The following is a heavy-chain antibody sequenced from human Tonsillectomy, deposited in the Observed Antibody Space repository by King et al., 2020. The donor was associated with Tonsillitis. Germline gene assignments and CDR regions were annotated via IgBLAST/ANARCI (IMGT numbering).Heavy chain of an antibody. CDR2: IYYSGST. J-gene: IGHJ6*02. Sequence: QMQESGPGLVKPSETLSLTCTVSGGSISSSSYYWGWIRQPPGKGLEWIGSIYYSGSTYYNPSLKSRVTISVDTSKNQFSLKLSSVTAADPAVYYCARKSGGYYVYGMDVWGQGTTVTVSS. V-gene: IGHV4-39*07. CDR1: GGSISSSSYY. D-gene: IGHD1-26*01. CDR3: ARKSGGYYVYGMDV.